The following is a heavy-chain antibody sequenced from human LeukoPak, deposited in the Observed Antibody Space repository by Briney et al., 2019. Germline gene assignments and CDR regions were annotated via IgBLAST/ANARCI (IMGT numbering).Heavy chain of an antibody. V-gene: IGHV4-39*07. CDR1: GGSISSSSYY. CDR3: ARRIAAAGVRVFDY. Sequence: SETLSLTCTVSGGSISSSSYYWGWIRQPPGKGLEWIGSIYYSGSTYYNPSLKSRVTISVDTSKNQFSLKLSSVTAADTAVYYCARRIAAAGVRVFDYWGQGTLVTVSS. D-gene: IGHD6-13*01. J-gene: IGHJ4*02. CDR2: IYYSGST.